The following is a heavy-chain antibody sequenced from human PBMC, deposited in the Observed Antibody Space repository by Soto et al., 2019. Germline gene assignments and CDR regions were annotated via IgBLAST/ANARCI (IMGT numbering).Heavy chain of an antibody. J-gene: IGHJ4*02. D-gene: IGHD3-22*01. V-gene: IGHV4-31*03. CDR3: ARDNYYDSSGGYFDY. CDR1: GGSISSGGFY. Sequence: KPSETLSLTCTVSGGSISSGGFYWSWIRQHPGKGLEWIGYIYYSGSTYYNPSLKSRVTISVDTSKNQFSLKLSSVTAADTAVYYCARDNYYDSSGGYFDYWGQGTLVTVSS. CDR2: IYYSGST.